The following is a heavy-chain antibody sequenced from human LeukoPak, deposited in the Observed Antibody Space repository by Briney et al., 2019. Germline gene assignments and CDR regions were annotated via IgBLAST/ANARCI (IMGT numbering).Heavy chain of an antibody. J-gene: IGHJ1*01. CDR3: ARPSTKYSSSSGYFQH. CDR2: IYYSGSM. CDR1: GGSVSSGSYY. D-gene: IGHD6-6*01. V-gene: IGHV4-39*01. Sequence: PSETLSLTCTVSGGSVSSGSYYWSWIRQPPGKGLEWIGSIYYSGSMYYNPSLKSRVTISVDTSKNQFSLKLSSVTAADTAVYYCARPSTKYSSSSGYFQHWGQGTLVTVSS.